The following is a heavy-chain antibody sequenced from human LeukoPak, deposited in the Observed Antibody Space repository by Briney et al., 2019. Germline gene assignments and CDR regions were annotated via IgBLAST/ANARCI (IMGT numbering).Heavy chain of an antibody. V-gene: IGHV4-39*01. CDR1: GGSISSSSYY. D-gene: IGHD3-22*01. Sequence: SETLSLTCTVSGGSISSSSYYWGWIRQPPGKGLEWIGSIYYSGSTYYNPSLKSRVTISVDTSKNQFSLKLSSVTAADTAVYYCARAYYDSSGYYYPLDYWGQGTLVTVSS. CDR3: ARAYYDSSGYYYPLDY. J-gene: IGHJ4*02. CDR2: IYYSGST.